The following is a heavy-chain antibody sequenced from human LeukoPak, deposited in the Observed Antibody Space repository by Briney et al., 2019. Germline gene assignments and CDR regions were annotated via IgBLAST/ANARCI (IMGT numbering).Heavy chain of an antibody. Sequence: GGSLRLSRAASGFTFRSYTMNWVRQAPGKGLEWVSSISSSGTDTYYADSLKGRFTISRDNARNSLYLQMNSLRVEDTAVYYCASQGGLDYWGQGTLVTVSS. J-gene: IGHJ4*02. V-gene: IGHV3-21*01. CDR2: ISSSGTDT. D-gene: IGHD3-16*01. CDR3: ASQGGLDY. CDR1: GFTFRSYT.